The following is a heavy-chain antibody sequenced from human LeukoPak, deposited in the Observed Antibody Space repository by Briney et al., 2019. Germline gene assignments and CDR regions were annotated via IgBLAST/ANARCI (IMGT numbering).Heavy chain of an antibody. CDR3: ATGYSYGYERAFDI. D-gene: IGHD5-18*01. CDR1: GYTLTELS. V-gene: IGHV1-24*01. CDR2: FDPEDGET. J-gene: IGHJ3*02. Sequence: ASVKVSCKVSGYTLTELSMHWVRQAPGKGLEWMGGFDPEDGETIYAQKFQGRVTMTEDTSTDTAYMELSSLRSEDTAVYYCATGYSYGYERAFDIWGQETMVTVSS.